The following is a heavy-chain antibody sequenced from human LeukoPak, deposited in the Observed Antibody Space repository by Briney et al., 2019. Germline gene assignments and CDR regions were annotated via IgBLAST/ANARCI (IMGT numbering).Heavy chain of an antibody. J-gene: IGHJ4*02. Sequence: ASVKVSCKASGYTFTGYYMHWVRQAPGQGLEWMGWINPNSGGTNYAQKFQGRVTMTRDTSISTAYMELSRLRSDDTAVYYCARVEDRVTTVTTFDYWGQETLVTVSS. CDR3: ARVEDRVTTVTTFDY. CDR2: INPNSGGT. CDR1: GYTFTGYY. D-gene: IGHD4-17*01. V-gene: IGHV1-2*02.